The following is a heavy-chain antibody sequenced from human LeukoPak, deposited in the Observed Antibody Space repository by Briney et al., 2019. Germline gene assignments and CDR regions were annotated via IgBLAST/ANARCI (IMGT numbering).Heavy chain of an antibody. Sequence: SETLSLTCIVSGGSISSYYWSWIRLPPGKGLEWIGYLSKSGNTNYSPSLKSRVTIFGDTSKNQFFLKLSSVTAADTAVYYCARARYVNSFYAFDIWGQGTLVTVSS. CDR3: ARARYVNSFYAFDI. V-gene: IGHV4-59*01. J-gene: IGHJ3*02. CDR1: GGSISSYY. D-gene: IGHD3-9*01. CDR2: LSKSGNT.